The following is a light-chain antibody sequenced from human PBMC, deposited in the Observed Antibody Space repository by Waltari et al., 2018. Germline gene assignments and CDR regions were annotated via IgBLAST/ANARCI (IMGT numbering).Light chain of an antibody. CDR1: QSSSSY. CDR3: QQSYSTPGFT. Sequence: DIQMTQSPSSLSASVGDRVTITCRASQSSSSYLNWYQQKPGKAPKLLIYAASSLQSGVPSRFSGSGSGTDFTLTISSLQPEDFATYYCQQSYSTPGFTFGPGTKVDIK. CDR2: AAS. J-gene: IGKJ3*01. V-gene: IGKV1-39*01.